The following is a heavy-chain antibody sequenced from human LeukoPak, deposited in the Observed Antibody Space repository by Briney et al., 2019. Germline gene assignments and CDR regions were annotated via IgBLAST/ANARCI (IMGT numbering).Heavy chain of an antibody. V-gene: IGHV3-53*01. CDR1: GFTVSSNY. J-gene: IGHJ3*02. CDR2: ISSGGST. CDR3: ARGWIAAAGTAFDI. Sequence: GGSLRLSCAASGFTVSSNYMSWVRQAPGKGLEWVSVISSGGSTYYADSVKGRFTISRDNSKNTLYLQMNSLRAEDAAVYYCARGWIAAAGTAFDIWGQGTMVTVSS. D-gene: IGHD6-13*01.